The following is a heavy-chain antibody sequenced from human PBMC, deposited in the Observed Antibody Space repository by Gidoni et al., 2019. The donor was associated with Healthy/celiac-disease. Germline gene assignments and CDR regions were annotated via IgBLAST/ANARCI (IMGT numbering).Heavy chain of an antibody. CDR2: ISGSGGST. CDR3: AKAPTYYYDRDWFDP. J-gene: IGHJ5*02. V-gene: IGHV3-23*01. CDR1: GFNFSRYA. Sequence: EVQLLESGGGLVQPGGSLRLSCAASGFNFSRYAMSWVRQAPGKGLEWVSAISGSGGSTYYADSVKGRFTISRDNSKNTLYLQMNSLRAEDTAVYYCAKAPTYYYDRDWFDPWGQGTLVTVSS. D-gene: IGHD3-22*01.